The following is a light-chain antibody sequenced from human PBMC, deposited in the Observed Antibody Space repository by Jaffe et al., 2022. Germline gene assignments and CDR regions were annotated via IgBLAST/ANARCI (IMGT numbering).Light chain of an antibody. J-gene: IGKJ2*01. V-gene: IGKV3-20*01. Sequence: EIALTQSPGTLSLSPGERATLSCRASQSISSSYLAWYQQKPGQAPRLLIYGASSRATGIPDRFSGSESGTDFTLTISRLEPEDFAVYYCQQNGRSQYTFGQGTKLEIK. CDR1: QSISSSY. CDR3: QQNGRSQYT. CDR2: GAS.